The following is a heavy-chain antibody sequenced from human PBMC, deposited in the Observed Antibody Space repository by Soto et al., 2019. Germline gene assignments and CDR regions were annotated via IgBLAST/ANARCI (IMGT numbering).Heavy chain of an antibody. CDR1: GYTFTSYG. CDR2: ISAYNGNT. V-gene: IGHV1-18*01. CDR3: ARGGLRYFDWLPEYYYYGMDV. Sequence: PSVKVSCKASGYTFTSYGISWVRQAPGQGLEWMGWISAYNGNTNYAQKLQGRVTMTTDTSTSTAYMELRSLRSDDTAVYYCARGGLRYFDWLPEYYYYGMDVWGQETTVTVSS. D-gene: IGHD3-9*01. J-gene: IGHJ6*02.